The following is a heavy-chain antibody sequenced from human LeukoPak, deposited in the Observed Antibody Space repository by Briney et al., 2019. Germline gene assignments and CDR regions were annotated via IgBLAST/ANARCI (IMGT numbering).Heavy chain of an antibody. CDR2: IYYSGST. CDR1: GGSISSSSYY. V-gene: IGHV4-39*01. CDR3: ASLVGATFP. J-gene: IGHJ5*02. D-gene: IGHD1-26*01. Sequence: PSETLSLACTVSGGSISSSSYYWGWIRQPPGKGLEWIGSIYYSGSTYYNPSLKSRVTISVDTSKNQFSLKLSSVTAADTAVYYCASLVGATFPWGQGTLVTVSS.